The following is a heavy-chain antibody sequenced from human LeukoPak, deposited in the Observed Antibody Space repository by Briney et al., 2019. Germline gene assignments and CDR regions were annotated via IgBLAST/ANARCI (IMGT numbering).Heavy chain of an antibody. Sequence: GGSLRLSCAASGFTFNTYAMSWVRQAPGKGLEWVSSISASGGSTYYADSVKGRFTISRDNSKNTLYLQMNSLRAEDTAVYYCARDVAYDSSGYYYSDAFDIWGQGTMVTVSS. CDR1: GFTFNTYA. J-gene: IGHJ3*02. CDR2: ISASGGST. D-gene: IGHD3-22*01. V-gene: IGHV3-23*01. CDR3: ARDVAYDSSGYYYSDAFDI.